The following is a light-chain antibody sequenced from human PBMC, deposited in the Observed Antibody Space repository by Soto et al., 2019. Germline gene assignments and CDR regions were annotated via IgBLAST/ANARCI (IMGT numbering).Light chain of an antibody. V-gene: IGLV2-14*01. CDR1: SSDVGAYNY. CDR3: TSYTTSTYV. J-gene: IGLJ1*01. Sequence: QSALTQSASVSGSPGQSITISCTGTSSDVGAYNYVSWYQQHPGRAPKLMIYEVSDRPSGVSNRFSGSKSGNTASLTISGLQGDEEADYYCTSYTTSTYVVGTGTKVTVL. CDR2: EVS.